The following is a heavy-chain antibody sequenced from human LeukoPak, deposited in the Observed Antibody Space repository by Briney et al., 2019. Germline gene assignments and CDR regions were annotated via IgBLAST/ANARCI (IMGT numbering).Heavy chain of an antibody. D-gene: IGHD2-2*01. J-gene: IGHJ4*02. CDR2: IHSNSGGT. CDR1: GYTFTDYF. V-gene: IGHV1-2*02. CDR3: VRDVVMLPDARGYDH. Sequence: GASVKVSCKASGYTFTDYFMHWARQAPGQGLEWMGWIHSNSGGTHCAQRFQGRVTLTRDTSLSTAYMELSGLTSDDTAVYYCVRDVVMLPDARGYDHWGQGTLITVSS.